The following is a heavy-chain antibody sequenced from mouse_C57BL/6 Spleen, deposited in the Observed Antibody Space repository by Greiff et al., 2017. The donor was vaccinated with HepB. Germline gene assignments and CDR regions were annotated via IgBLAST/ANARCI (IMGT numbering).Heavy chain of an antibody. CDR1: GFNIKDYY. V-gene: IGHV14-2*01. Sequence: VQLKQSGAELVKPGASVKLSCTASGFNIKDYYMHWVKQRTEQGLEWIGRIDPEDGETKYAPKFQGKATLTADTSSNTAYLQPSSLTSADTAVYYCAGGTMDYWGQGTTLTVSS. J-gene: IGHJ2*01. D-gene: IGHD3-3*01. CDR2: IDPEDGET. CDR3: AGGTMDY.